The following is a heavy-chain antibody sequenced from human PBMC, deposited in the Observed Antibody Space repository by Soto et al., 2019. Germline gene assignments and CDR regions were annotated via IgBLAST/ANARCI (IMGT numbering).Heavy chain of an antibody. CDR2: IYYSGST. J-gene: IGHJ3*02. Sequence: PSETLSLTCTVSGGSISSSSYYWGWIRQPPGKGLEWIGSIYYSGSTYYNPSLKSRVTISVDTSKNQFSLKLSSVTAADTAVYYCARQTDLYAFDIWGQGTMVTV. D-gene: IGHD3-3*01. CDR1: GGSISSSSYY. CDR3: ARQTDLYAFDI. V-gene: IGHV4-39*01.